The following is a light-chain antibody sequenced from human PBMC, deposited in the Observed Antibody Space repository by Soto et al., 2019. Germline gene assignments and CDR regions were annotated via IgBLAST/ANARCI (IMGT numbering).Light chain of an antibody. V-gene: IGKV2-30*01. CDR1: QSLVYTDGITY. Sequence: VVMTQSPLSLPVTLGQPASISCRSSQSLVYTDGITYLNWFQQRPGQSPRRLISKVSNRDSGVPDRFSGSGSGTDFTLKISRVEADDIGLYYCMQGTHWPRTFGQGTKVEIK. CDR2: KVS. CDR3: MQGTHWPRT. J-gene: IGKJ1*01.